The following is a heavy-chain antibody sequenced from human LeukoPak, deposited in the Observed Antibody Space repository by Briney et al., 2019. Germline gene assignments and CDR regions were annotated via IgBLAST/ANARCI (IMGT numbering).Heavy chain of an antibody. CDR3: ASAAVTFYWYFDL. Sequence: SVKVSCKASGGTFSSRAISWVRQAPGQGLEWMGKIVPDLNIANYARNFRGRVAMTADKSSSTAYMELYSLRSDDTAVYFCASAAVTFYWYFDLWGRGTLVTVSS. D-gene: IGHD2-21*02. J-gene: IGHJ2*01. V-gene: IGHV1-69*04. CDR2: IVPDLNIA. CDR1: GGTFSSRA.